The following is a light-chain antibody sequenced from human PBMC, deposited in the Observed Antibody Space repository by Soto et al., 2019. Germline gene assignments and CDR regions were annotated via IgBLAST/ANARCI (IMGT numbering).Light chain of an antibody. CDR1: SSNIGNDY. Sequence: QAVVTQPPSASGTPGQRVTISCSGSSSNIGNDYVHWYQQFPGTAPKVLIYKNNQRPSGVPDRFSGSKSGTSASLAISGLRSEDEANYYCAAWDDSLSGWVFGGGTKLTVL. J-gene: IGLJ3*02. CDR3: AAWDDSLSGWV. V-gene: IGLV1-47*01. CDR2: KNN.